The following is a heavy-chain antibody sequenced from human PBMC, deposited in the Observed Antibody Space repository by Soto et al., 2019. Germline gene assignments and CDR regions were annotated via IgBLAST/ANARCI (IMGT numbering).Heavy chain of an antibody. CDR2: INWNSDSK. CDR1: GFTFDDYA. J-gene: IGHJ5*02. D-gene: IGHD6-19*01. CDR3: AKARSSGWYGNWFDP. V-gene: IGHV3-9*01. Sequence: GGSLRLSCAASGFTFDDYAMHWVRQAPGKGLEWVSGINWNSDSKGYADSVKGRFIISRDNAKNSLYLQMNSLRAEDTALYYCAKARSSGWYGNWFDPWGQGTLVTVS.